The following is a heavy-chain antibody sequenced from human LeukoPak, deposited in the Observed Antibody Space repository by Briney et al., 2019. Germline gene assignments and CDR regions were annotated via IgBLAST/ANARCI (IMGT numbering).Heavy chain of an antibody. D-gene: IGHD3-22*01. V-gene: IGHV4-59*01. CDR1: GGSMSNYY. CDR2: IYYSGST. Sequence: SETLSLTCTVSGGSMSNYYCSWIRQPPGKGLEWIGYIYYSGSTNYNPSLKSRVTISVDTSKNQFSLKLSSVTAADTAVYYCARKTYYYDSSGYYYFYFDYWGQGTLVTVSS. J-gene: IGHJ4*02. CDR3: ARKTYYYDSSGYYYFYFDY.